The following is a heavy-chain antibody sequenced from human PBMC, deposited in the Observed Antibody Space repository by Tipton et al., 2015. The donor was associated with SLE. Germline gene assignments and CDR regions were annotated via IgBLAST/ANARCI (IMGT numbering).Heavy chain of an antibody. V-gene: IGHV3-30-3*01. J-gene: IGHJ6*03. D-gene: IGHD4-17*01. CDR3: ARDQRSRDYGPFQVYYMDV. CDR1: GFTFSSYA. CDR2: ISYDGSNK. Sequence: SLRLSCAASGFTFSSYAMHWVRQAPGKGLEWVAVISYDGSNKYYADSVKGRFTISRDNSKNTLYLQMNSLRAEDTAVYYCARDQRSRDYGPFQVYYMDVWGKGTTVTVPS.